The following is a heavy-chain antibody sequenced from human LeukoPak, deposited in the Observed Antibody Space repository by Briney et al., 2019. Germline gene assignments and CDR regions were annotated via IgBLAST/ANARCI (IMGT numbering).Heavy chain of an antibody. CDR3: AKSNYYGSGSPVCIDY. CDR2: IWYDGSNK. D-gene: IGHD3-10*01. Sequence: GGSLRLSCAASGFTFSSYGMHWVRQAPGKGLEWVAVIWYDGSNKYYADSVKGRFTISRDNSKNTLYLQMNSLRAEDTAVYYCAKSNYYGSGSPVCIDYWGQGTLVTVSS. V-gene: IGHV3-33*06. J-gene: IGHJ4*02. CDR1: GFTFSSYG.